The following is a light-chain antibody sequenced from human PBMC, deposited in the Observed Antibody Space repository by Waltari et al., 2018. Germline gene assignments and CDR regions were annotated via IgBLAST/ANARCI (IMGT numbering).Light chain of an antibody. Sequence: DIQMTQPPSSVSASVGARVPINCRASQDISSWLAWYQQKQGKAPKLLIYSASALQSGVPSRFSGSGSGTDFTLTINSLQPEDFATYYCQQGNSFPPTFGQGTKVEIK. CDR3: QQGNSFPPT. J-gene: IGKJ1*01. CDR2: SAS. CDR1: QDISSW. V-gene: IGKV1-12*01.